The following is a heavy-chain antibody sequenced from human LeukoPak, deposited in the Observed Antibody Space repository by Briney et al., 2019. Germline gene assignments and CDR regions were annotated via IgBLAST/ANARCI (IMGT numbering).Heavy chain of an antibody. CDR2: IESDGITT. Sequence: GGSLRLSCAASGFTFSSYLMHWVRQAPGKGLVWVSRIESDGITTIYADSVKGRFTISRDNSKNTLYLQMNSLRAEDTAVYYCAKSRYDFWSGYFAPDYWGQGTLVTVSS. CDR3: AKSRYDFWSGYFAPDY. V-gene: IGHV3-74*01. J-gene: IGHJ4*02. D-gene: IGHD3-3*01. CDR1: GFTFSSYL.